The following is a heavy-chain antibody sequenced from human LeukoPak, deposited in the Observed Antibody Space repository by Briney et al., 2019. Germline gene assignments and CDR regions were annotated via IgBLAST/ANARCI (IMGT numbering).Heavy chain of an antibody. CDR1: GFTFSSYW. Sequence: GGSLRLSCAASGFTFSSYWMNWVRQTPGKGLEWVSSISGSGDSTFYADSVKGRFTISRDNSKNTLYLQVTGLRTEDTAVYYCAKDRLLNCRGDCYIFDYWGQGTLVTVSS. CDR2: ISGSGDST. CDR3: AKDRLLNCRGDCYIFDY. D-gene: IGHD2-21*02. V-gene: IGHV3-23*01. J-gene: IGHJ4*02.